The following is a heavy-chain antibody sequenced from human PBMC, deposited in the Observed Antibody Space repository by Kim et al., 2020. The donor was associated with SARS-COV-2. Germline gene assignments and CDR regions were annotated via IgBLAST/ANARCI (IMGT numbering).Heavy chain of an antibody. D-gene: IGHD3-10*01. V-gene: IGHV3-23*03. CDR1: GFTFSSYA. J-gene: IGHJ6*02. CDR3: AKHAYGSGSYYHYYYYYGMDV. Sequence: GGSLRLSCAASGFTFSSYAMSWVRQAPGKGLEGGSVIYSGGSSTYYADSVKGRFTISRDNSKNTLYLQMNSPRAEDTAVYYCAKHAYGSGSYYHYYYYYGMDVWGQGTTVTVSS. CDR2: IYSGGSST.